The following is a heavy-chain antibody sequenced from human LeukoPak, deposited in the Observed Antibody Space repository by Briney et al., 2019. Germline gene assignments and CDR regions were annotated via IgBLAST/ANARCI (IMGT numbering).Heavy chain of an antibody. J-gene: IGHJ5*02. D-gene: IGHD3-3*01. Sequence: ASVKVSCKASGYTFTSYDINWVRQATGQGLEWMGWMNPNSGNTGYAQKFQGRVTMTRNTSISTAYMELSSLRSEDTAVYYCARGRRSNNWFDPRGQGTLVTVSS. V-gene: IGHV1-8*01. CDR2: MNPNSGNT. CDR3: ARGRRSNNWFDP. CDR1: GYTFTSYD.